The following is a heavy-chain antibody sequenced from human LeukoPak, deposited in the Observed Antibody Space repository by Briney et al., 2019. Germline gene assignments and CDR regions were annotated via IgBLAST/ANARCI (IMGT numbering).Heavy chain of an antibody. J-gene: IGHJ6*02. D-gene: IGHD2-2*01. CDR1: GGSISSYY. Sequence: SETLSLTCTVSGGSISSYYWSWIRQPPGKGLEWIGYIYYSGSTNYNPSLKSRVTISVDTSKNQFSLKLSSVTAADTAVYYCARQVEDIVVVPAANPDPLYGMDVWGQGTTVTVSS. CDR2: IYYSGST. CDR3: ARQVEDIVVVPAANPDPLYGMDV. V-gene: IGHV4-59*08.